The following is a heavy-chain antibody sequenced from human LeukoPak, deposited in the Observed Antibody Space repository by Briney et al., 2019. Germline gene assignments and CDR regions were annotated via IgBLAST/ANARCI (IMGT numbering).Heavy chain of an antibody. Sequence: GASLQISCKGSGSSFTSYWIGWVRPLPGKGLEWMGIIYPGDSDTRYSPSFQGQVTISADKSISTAYLQWSSLKASDTAMYYCARRGTTVVTLDYWGQGTLVTVSS. V-gene: IGHV5-51*01. CDR1: GSSFTSYW. CDR2: IYPGDSDT. CDR3: ARRGTTVVTLDY. D-gene: IGHD4-23*01. J-gene: IGHJ4*02.